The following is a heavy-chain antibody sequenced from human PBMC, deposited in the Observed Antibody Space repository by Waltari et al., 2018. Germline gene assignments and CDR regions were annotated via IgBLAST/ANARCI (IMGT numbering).Heavy chain of an antibody. CDR1: GFTFSSYS. CDR3: ARYSGIAAALGDY. J-gene: IGHJ4*02. CDR2: ISSSSSTI. V-gene: IGHV3-48*04. Sequence: EVQLVESGGGLVQPGGSLRLSCAASGFTFSSYSMNWVRQAPGKGLEWVSYISSSSSTIYYADSVKGRFTISRDNAKNSLYLQMNSLRAEDTAVYYCARYSGIAAALGDYWGQGTLVTVSS. D-gene: IGHD6-13*01.